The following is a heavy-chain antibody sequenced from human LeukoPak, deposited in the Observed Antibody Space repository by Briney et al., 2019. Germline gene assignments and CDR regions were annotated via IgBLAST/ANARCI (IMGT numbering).Heavy chain of an antibody. Sequence: ASETLSLTCTVSGGSISSYYWSWIRQPPGKGLEWIGYIYTSGSTNFNTSLKSRVTISEDTSKNEFSLKLTSVTAADTAVYYCARFDSSGYQDWFDPWGQGTLVTVSS. CDR2: IYTSGST. CDR1: GGSISSYY. CDR3: ARFDSSGYQDWFDP. V-gene: IGHV4-4*09. D-gene: IGHD3-22*01. J-gene: IGHJ5*02.